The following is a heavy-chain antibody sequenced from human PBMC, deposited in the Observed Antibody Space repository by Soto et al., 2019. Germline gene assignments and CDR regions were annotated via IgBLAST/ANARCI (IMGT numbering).Heavy chain of an antibody. Sequence: ASVKVSCKASGYTFTGYYMHWVRQAPGQGLEWMGWINPNSGGTNYAQKFQGRVTMTRDTSISTAYMELSRLRSDDTAVYYCVKQAHGLDGVAFDYWGQGTQVTVSS. CDR2: INPNSGGT. CDR3: VKQAHGLDGVAFDY. V-gene: IGHV1-2*02. D-gene: IGHD2-15*01. CDR1: GYTFTGYY. J-gene: IGHJ4*02.